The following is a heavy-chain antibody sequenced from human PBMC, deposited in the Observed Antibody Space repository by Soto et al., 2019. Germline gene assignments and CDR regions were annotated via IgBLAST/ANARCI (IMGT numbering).Heavy chain of an antibody. CDR3: ARGRGGYYDSSGYYSRWAFDI. Sequence: PSETLSLTCTVSGGSISSYYWSWIRQPPGKGLEWIGYIYYSGSTNYNPSLKSRVTISVDTSKNQFSLKLSSVTAADTAVYYCARGRGGYYDSSGYYSRWAFDIWGQGTMVTVSS. V-gene: IGHV4-59*01. J-gene: IGHJ3*02. CDR2: IYYSGST. CDR1: GGSISSYY. D-gene: IGHD3-22*01.